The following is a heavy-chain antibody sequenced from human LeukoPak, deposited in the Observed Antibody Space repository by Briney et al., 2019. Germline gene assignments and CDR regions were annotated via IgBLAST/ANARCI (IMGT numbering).Heavy chain of an antibody. CDR2: IGGSSSTI. D-gene: IGHD4-17*01. J-gene: IGHJ4*02. Sequence: GGSLRLSCAASGFTFSTYSMTWVRQAPGKGLEWVSYIGGSSSTIYYADSVKGRFTISRDNAKNSLFLQMNSLRAEDTAVYYCARVYDYGETWGQGTLVTVSS. V-gene: IGHV3-48*01. CDR1: GFTFSTYS. CDR3: ARVYDYGET.